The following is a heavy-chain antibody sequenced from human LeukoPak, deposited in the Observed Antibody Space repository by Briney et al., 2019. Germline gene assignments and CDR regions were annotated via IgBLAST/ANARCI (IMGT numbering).Heavy chain of an antibody. Sequence: GGSLRLSCAASGFTFSSYSMNWVRQAPGKGLEWVSSISSSSSYIYYADSVKGRLTISRDNAKNSLYLQMNSLRAEDTAVYYCARDREGGEWELPAEYFQHWGQGTLVTVSS. J-gene: IGHJ1*01. D-gene: IGHD1-26*01. CDR1: GFTFSSYS. V-gene: IGHV3-21*01. CDR2: ISSSSSYI. CDR3: ARDREGGEWELPAEYFQH.